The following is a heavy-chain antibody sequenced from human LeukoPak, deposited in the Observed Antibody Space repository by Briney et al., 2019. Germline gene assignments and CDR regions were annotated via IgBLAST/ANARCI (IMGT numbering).Heavy chain of an antibody. CDR2: ISSSSSTI. CDR1: GFTFSSYS. CDR3: ARKFPEYYDFWSGYYPPLLYYYYMDV. D-gene: IGHD3-3*01. V-gene: IGHV3-48*01. J-gene: IGHJ6*03. Sequence: GGSLRLSCAASGFTFSSYSMNWVRQAPGKGLEWVSYISSSSSTIYYADSVKGRFTISRDNAKNSLYLQMNSLRAEDTAVYYCARKFPEYYDFWSGYYPPLLYYYYMDVWGQGTTVTVSS.